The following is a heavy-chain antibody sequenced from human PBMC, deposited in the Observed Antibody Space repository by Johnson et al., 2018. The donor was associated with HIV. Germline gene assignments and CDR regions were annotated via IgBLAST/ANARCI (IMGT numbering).Heavy chain of an antibody. CDR3: AKDLFRWELLPRAFDI. V-gene: IGHV3-9*01. Sequence: VQLVESGGGLVQPGRSLRLSCAASGFTFDDYAIHWVRQAPGKGLEWVSGITWNSGSIGYADSVKGRFTISRDNAKNSLYLQMNSLRAEYTALYYCAKDLFRWELLPRAFDIWGQGTMVTVSS. J-gene: IGHJ3*02. CDR1: GFTFDDYA. CDR2: ITWNSGSI. D-gene: IGHD1-26*01.